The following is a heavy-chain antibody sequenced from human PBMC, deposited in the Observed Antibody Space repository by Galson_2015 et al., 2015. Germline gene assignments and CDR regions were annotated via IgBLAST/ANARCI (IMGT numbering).Heavy chain of an antibody. D-gene: IGHD3-22*01. CDR3: ARVTVPRSYYDSSGYHPDC. CDR2: ISSSSSTI. J-gene: IGHJ4*02. V-gene: IGHV3-48*01. Sequence: SLRLSCAASGFTFSDCSMNWVRQAPGKGLEWVSYISSSSSTIYYADSVKGRFTISRDNAKNSLYLQMNSLRAEDTAVYYCARVTVPRSYYDSSGYHPDCWGQGTLVTVSS. CDR1: GFTFSDCS.